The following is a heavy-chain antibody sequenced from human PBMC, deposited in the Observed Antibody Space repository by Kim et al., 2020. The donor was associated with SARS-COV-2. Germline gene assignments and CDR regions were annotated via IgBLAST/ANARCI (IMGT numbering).Heavy chain of an antibody. J-gene: IGHJ4*02. CDR2: LYRDGSEK. D-gene: IGHD6-19*01. CDR1: GFTFTTYW. V-gene: IGHV3-7*01. Sequence: GGSLRLSCAASGFTFTTYWMSWVRQAPGKGLEWVASLYRDGSEKYYLDSVRGRFTISRDNAKNSLFLEMNSLRAEDTAVYYCARDPGLAVADYLGQGTLVTVSS. CDR3: ARDPGLAVADY.